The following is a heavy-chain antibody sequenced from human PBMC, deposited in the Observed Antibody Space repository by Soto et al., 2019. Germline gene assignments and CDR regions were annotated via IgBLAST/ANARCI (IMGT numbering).Heavy chain of an antibody. Sequence: ASVKVSCKASGGTFSSYAISWVRQAPGQGLEWMGGIIPIFGTANYAQKFQGRVTITADESTSTAYMELSSLRSEDTAVYYCASRYYDSSGYLPASMDVWGQGTTVTVSS. CDR3: ASRYYDSSGYLPASMDV. CDR2: IIPIFGTA. CDR1: GGTFSSYA. D-gene: IGHD3-22*01. J-gene: IGHJ6*02. V-gene: IGHV1-69*13.